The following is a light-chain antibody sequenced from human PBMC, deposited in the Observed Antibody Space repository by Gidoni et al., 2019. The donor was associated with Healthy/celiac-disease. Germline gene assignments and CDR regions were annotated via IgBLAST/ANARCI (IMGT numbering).Light chain of an antibody. V-gene: IGKV4-1*01. J-gene: IGKJ5*01. CDR1: QSVLYSSNNKNH. CDR3: QQYYSTTIT. CDR2: WAS. Sequence: DSVMTQSPDSLDVSLGERATINCKSSQSVLYSSNNKNHLAGYQQKPGQPPKLLIYWASTRESGVPDRFSGSGSGTDVTLPISSLQAEDVAVYYCQQYYSTTITFGQGTRLEIK.